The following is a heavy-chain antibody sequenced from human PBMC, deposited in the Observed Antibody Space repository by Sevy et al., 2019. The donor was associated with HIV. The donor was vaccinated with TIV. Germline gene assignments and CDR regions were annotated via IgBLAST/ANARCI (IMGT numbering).Heavy chain of an antibody. CDR2: IGYDGNKI. CDR1: GFNFSPYG. CDR3: VKDPHYDFFDY. D-gene: IGHD3-10*01. Sequence: GGSLRLSCAASGFNFSPYGMHWVRQAPGKGLEWVSFIGYDGNKIFYADSDRGRFTVSRDNSKNTLYLQMNSLSTEDTAVYYCVKDPHYDFFDYWGQGILVTVSS. J-gene: IGHJ4*02. V-gene: IGHV3-30*02.